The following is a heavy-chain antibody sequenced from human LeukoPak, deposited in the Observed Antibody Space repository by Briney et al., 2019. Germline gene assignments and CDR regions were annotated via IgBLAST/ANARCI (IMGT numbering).Heavy chain of an antibody. V-gene: IGHV3-48*02. CDR3: ARVYYDSSGYLGFDY. CDR1: GFTFSSYS. D-gene: IGHD3-22*01. J-gene: IGHJ4*02. CDR2: ISSSSSTI. Sequence: GGSLRLSCAASGFTFSSYSMNWVRQAPGKGLEWVSYISSSSSTIYYADSVKGRFTISRDNAKNSLYLQMNSLRDEDTAVYYCARVYYDSSGYLGFDYWGQGTLVTVSS.